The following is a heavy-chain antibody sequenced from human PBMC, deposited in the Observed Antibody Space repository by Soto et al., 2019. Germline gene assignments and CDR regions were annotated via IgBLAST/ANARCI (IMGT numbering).Heavy chain of an antibody. CDR3: ARRTFDQ. Sequence: GPVKVSCKASGYTFTDYFIHWVRQAPGQGLEWMGWVNPNSGGTKYAQKFQGRVTLTSDTSIRTVYMEMRRLRSDDTAVYYCARRTFDQWGQGSLVTVSS. J-gene: IGHJ4*02. CDR1: GYTFTDYF. CDR2: VNPNSGGT. V-gene: IGHV1-2*02.